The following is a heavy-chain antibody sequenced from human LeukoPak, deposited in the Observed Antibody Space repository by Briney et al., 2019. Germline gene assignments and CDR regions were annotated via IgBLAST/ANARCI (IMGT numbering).Heavy chain of an antibody. D-gene: IGHD3-10*01. CDR3: ARDSPYYYGSGSFHY. V-gene: IGHV1-18*01. J-gene: IGHJ4*02. Sequence: ASVKVSCKASGYTFTSYGISWVRQAPGQGLEWMGWISAYNGNTNYAQKLQGRVTMTTDTSTSTAYMELRCLRSDDTAVYYCARDSPYYYGSGSFHYWGQGTLVTVSS. CDR2: ISAYNGNT. CDR1: GYTFTSYG.